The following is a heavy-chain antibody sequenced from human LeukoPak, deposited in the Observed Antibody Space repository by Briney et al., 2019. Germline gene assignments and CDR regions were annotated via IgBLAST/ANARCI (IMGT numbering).Heavy chain of an antibody. Sequence: GGSLRLSCATSGFTFSSYWMSWVRQAPGKGLEWVANIKQDGSEKYYVDSVKGRFTISRDNAKNSLYLQMNSLRAEDTAVYYCARGPHREYLEQWLTGRFGYWGQGTLVTVSS. CDR3: ARGPHREYLEQWLTGRFGY. J-gene: IGHJ4*02. V-gene: IGHV3-7*03. CDR2: IKQDGSEK. D-gene: IGHD6-19*01. CDR1: GFTFSSYW.